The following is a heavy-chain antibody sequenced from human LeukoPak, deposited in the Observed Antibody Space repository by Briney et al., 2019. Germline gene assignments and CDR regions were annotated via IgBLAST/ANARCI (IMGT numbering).Heavy chain of an antibody. V-gene: IGHV3-30-3*01. CDR1: GFTFSSYA. CDR3: ARDAYDILTGYVGYYYGMDV. CDR2: ISYDGSNK. D-gene: IGHD3-9*01. J-gene: IGHJ6*02. Sequence: GGSLRLSCAASGFTFSSYAMRWVRQAPGKGLEWVAVISYDGSNKYYADSVKGRFTISRDNSKNTLYLQMNSLRAEDTAVYYCARDAYDILTGYVGYYYGMDVWGQGTTVTVSS.